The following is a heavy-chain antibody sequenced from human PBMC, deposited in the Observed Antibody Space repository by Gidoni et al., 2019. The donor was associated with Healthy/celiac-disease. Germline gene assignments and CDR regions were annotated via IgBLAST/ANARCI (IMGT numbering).Heavy chain of an antibody. CDR3: AREGEEIIDYEVGYYYGMDV. V-gene: IGHV1-3*01. D-gene: IGHD4-17*01. J-gene: IGHJ6*02. CDR2: INAGNGNT. Sequence: QVQLVQSGAEVKKPGASVKVSCQASGYTFTSYAMHWVRQAPGQRLEWMGWINAGNGNTKYSQKFQGRVTITRDTSASTAYMELSSLRSEDTAVYYCAREGEEIIDYEVGYYYGMDVWGQGTTVTVSS. CDR1: GYTFTSYA.